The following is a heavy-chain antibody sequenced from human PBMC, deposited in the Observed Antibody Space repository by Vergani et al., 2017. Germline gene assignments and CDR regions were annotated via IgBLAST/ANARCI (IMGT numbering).Heavy chain of an antibody. J-gene: IGHJ4*02. CDR2: IYYSGST. Sequence: QVQLQESGPGLVKPSETLSLTCTVSGGSISSYYWSWIRQPPGKGLEWIGYIYYSGSTNYNPSLKSRVTMSVDTSKNQFSLKLSSVTAADTAVYYCAREGYSSSSFDYWGQGTLVTVSS. D-gene: IGHD6-6*01. V-gene: IGHV4-59*01. CDR3: AREGYSSSSFDY. CDR1: GGSISSYY.